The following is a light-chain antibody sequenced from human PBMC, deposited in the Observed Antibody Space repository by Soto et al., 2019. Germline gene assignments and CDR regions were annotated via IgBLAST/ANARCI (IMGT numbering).Light chain of an antibody. V-gene: IGKV1-5*03. CDR1: QSISRQ. J-gene: IGKJ1*01. CDR2: QAS. Sequence: DIQMTQSPSTLSASVGDRVSITCRASQSISRQLAWYQQKPGKAPNLLIYQASNLETGGPSRFTGSGSGTEFTLTSSSQHPDDVATYYCLQYQSYWTFGQGTKVEVK. CDR3: LQYQSYWT.